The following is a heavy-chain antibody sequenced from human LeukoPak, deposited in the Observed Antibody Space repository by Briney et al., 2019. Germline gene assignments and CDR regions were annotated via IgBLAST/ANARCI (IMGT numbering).Heavy chain of an antibody. CDR3: ARIDYSNAFDI. CDR2: MNPKTGNT. Sequence: ASVKVSCKASGYTFTNFDINWVRQATGQGLEWMGWMNPKTGNTGYAQKLQGRVTITRNTSISTAYMELSSLRSEDTAVYYCARIDYSNAFDIWGQGTMVTVSS. J-gene: IGHJ3*02. CDR1: GYTFTNFD. V-gene: IGHV1-8*03. D-gene: IGHD4-11*01.